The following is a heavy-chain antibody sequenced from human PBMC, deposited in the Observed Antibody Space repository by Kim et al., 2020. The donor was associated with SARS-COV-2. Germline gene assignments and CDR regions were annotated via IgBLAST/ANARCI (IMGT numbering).Heavy chain of an antibody. CDR1: GGSFSGYY. V-gene: IGHV4-34*01. Sequence: SETLSLTCAVYGGSFSGYYWSWIRQPPGKGLEWIGEINHSGSTNYNPSLKSRVTISVDTSKNQFSLKLSSVTAADTAVYYCARGGEYSPISSDYWGQGTLVTVSS. CDR3: ARGGEYSPISSDY. CDR2: INHSGST. J-gene: IGHJ4*02. D-gene: IGHD5-18*01.